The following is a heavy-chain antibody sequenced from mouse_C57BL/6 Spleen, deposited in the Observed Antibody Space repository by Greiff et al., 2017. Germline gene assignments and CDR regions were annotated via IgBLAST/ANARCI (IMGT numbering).Heavy chain of an antibody. CDR3: ARYRIYYYGSSYYYAMDY. Sequence: EVNLVESGAELVKPGASVKLSCTASGFNIKDYSMHWVKQRTEQGLEWIGRIDPEDGRTKYAQKFQGKATITADTSSNTASLQLSSLTSEYTAVYYCARYRIYYYGSSYYYAMDYWGQGTSVTVSS. CDR2: IDPEDGRT. V-gene: IGHV14-2*01. D-gene: IGHD1-1*01. J-gene: IGHJ4*01. CDR1: GFNIKDYS.